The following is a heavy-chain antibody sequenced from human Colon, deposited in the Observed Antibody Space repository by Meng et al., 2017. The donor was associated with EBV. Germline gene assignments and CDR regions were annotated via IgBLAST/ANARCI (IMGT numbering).Heavy chain of an antibody. CDR3: ARVGAYCGGDCYHPR. CDR2: IYHSGST. CDR1: GDSISSGDYS. V-gene: IGHV4-30-2*01. J-gene: IGHJ4*02. D-gene: IGHD2-21*02. Sequence: LPLQGSDSGLGTPSQSLSLTCAVSGDSISSGDYSWSWIRQPPGQGLEWIGEIYHSGSTNYNPSLKSRVTISVDESKNQFSLRLSSVTAADTAVYYCARVGAYCGGDCYHPRWGQGTLVTVSS.